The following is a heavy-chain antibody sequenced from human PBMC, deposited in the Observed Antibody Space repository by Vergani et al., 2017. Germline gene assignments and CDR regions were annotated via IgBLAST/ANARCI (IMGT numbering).Heavy chain of an antibody. CDR3: ARARGYXSGWYPHDRSEPYYFDY. J-gene: IGHJ4*02. CDR2: IKQDGSEK. V-gene: IGHV3-7*01. Sequence: EVQLVESGGGLVQPGGSLRLSCAASGFTFSSYWMSWVRQAPGKGLEWVANIKQDGSEKYYVDSVKGRFTISRDNAKNSLYLQMNSLRAEDTAVYYCARARGYXSGWYPHDRSEPYYFDYWGQGTLVTVSS. CDR1: GFTFSSYW. D-gene: IGHD6-19*01.